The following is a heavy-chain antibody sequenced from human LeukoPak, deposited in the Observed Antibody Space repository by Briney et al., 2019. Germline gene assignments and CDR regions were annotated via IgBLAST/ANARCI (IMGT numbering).Heavy chain of an antibody. J-gene: IGHJ1*01. CDR2: IYYSGST. D-gene: IGHD2-15*01. CDR1: GGSISSYY. Sequence: SETLSLTCTVFGGSISSYYWSWIRQPPGKGLEWIGYIYYSGSTNYNPSLKSRVTISVDTSKNQFSLKLSSVTAADTAVYYCARQDCSGGSCYFQHWGQGTLVTVSS. CDR3: ARQDCSGGSCYFQH. V-gene: IGHV4-59*08.